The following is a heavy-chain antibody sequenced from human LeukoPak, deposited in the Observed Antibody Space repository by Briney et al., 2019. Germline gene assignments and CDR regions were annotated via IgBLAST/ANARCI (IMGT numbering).Heavy chain of an antibody. Sequence: PSQTLSLTCTVSVYSISSGYYWGWIRQPPGKGLEWIGSIHHSGITYYNPSLKSRVTISVDTSKNQFSLRVDSVTAADTAVYYCARDLYDDNRCLDFWGQGILVTVSS. J-gene: IGHJ4*02. CDR2: IHHSGIT. CDR3: ARDLYDDNRCLDF. V-gene: IGHV4-38-2*02. CDR1: VYSISSGYY. D-gene: IGHD1-14*01.